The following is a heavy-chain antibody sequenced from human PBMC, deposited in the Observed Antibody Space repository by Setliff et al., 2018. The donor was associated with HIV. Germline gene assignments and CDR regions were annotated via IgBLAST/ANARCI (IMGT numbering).Heavy chain of an antibody. CDR3: ARVQMAYAAFDV. Sequence: SETLSLTCTVSGGSVGSAYWNWIRQSAGKGLEWIGRIHSSGSTNYTPSLKSRVTVSLDTFTNQISLKMKSVTAADTAVYYCARVQMAYAAFDVWGQGTMVTVSS. CDR2: IHSSGST. D-gene: IGHD4-17*01. J-gene: IGHJ3*01. CDR1: GGSVGSAY. V-gene: IGHV4-4*07.